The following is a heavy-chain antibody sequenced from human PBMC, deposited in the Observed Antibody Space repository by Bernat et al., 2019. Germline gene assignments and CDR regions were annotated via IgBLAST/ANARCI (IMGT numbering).Heavy chain of an antibody. CDR1: GFTFSDYY. CDR2: ISSSSSYT. D-gene: IGHD6-13*01. J-gene: IGHJ4*02. Sequence: QVQLVESGGGLVKPGGSLRLSCAASGFTFSDYYMSWIRQAPGKGLEWVSYISSSSSYTNYADSVKGRFTISRDNAKNSLYLQMNSLRAEDTAVYYCAGGIAAAPPDYWGQGTLVTVSS. V-gene: IGHV3-11*05. CDR3: AGGIAAAPPDY.